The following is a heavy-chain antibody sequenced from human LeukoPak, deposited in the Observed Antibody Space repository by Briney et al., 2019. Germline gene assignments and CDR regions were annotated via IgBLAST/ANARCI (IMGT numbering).Heavy chain of an antibody. CDR3: ATQGNSGYAHYYYYYMDV. Sequence: PSETLSLTCTVSGGSISSYYWSWIRQPPGKGLEWIGYIYYSGSTNYNPSLKSRVTISVDTSKNQFSLKLSSVTAADTAVYYCATQGNSGYAHYYYYYMDVWGKGTTVTVSS. D-gene: IGHD5-12*01. CDR2: IYYSGST. V-gene: IGHV4-59*01. CDR1: GGSISSYY. J-gene: IGHJ6*03.